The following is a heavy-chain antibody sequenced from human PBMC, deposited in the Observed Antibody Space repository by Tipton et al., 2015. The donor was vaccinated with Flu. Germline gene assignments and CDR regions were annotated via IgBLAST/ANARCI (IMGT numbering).Heavy chain of an antibody. Sequence: SLRLSCAASGFIFKTYAMGWVRQTPGEGLEWVSVISGGGGSTHYADSVKGRFTISRDNSNNTLYLQMNSLRAEDTALYYCAKAYMMTYYDILTGFHVVGHWGQGTLVSVSS. D-gene: IGHD3-9*01. V-gene: IGHV3-23*01. CDR3: AKAYMMTYYDILTGFHVVGH. CDR1: GFIFKTYA. J-gene: IGHJ4*02. CDR2: ISGGGGST.